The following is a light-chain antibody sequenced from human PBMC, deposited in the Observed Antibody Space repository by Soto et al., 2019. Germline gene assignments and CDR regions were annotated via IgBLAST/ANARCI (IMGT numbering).Light chain of an antibody. CDR1: QSVSSSY. V-gene: IGKV3-15*01. CDR2: DAS. J-gene: IGKJ5*01. Sequence: EIVLTQSPGTLSLSPGERATLSCRSIQSVSSSYLAWYQQKPGQAPRLLIYDASTRVAGVPARFSGSGSGTEFALTISSLQSEDFGVYYCQQYNEWPPITFGQGTRLEI. CDR3: QQYNEWPPIT.